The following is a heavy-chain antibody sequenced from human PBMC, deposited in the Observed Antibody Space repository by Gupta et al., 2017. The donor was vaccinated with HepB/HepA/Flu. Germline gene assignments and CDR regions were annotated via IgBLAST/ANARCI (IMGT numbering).Heavy chain of an antibody. CDR1: GGSISSYY. J-gene: IGHJ3*02. CDR2: IYSSGST. CDR3: AQGYCSGGSCYYDAFDI. D-gene: IGHD2-15*01. V-gene: IGHV4-59*01. Sequence: QVQLQESGPGLVKPSETLSLTCTVSGGSISSYYWTWIRQSPGKRLEWIGYIYSSGSTNFNPSLKSRVTLSIDTSKNQFSLKLTSVTAADTAVYYCAQGYCSGGSCYYDAFDIWGQGTMVTVSP.